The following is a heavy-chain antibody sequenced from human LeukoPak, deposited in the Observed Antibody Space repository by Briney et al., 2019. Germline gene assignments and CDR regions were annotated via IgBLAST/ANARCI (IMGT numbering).Heavy chain of an antibody. J-gene: IGHJ4*02. D-gene: IGHD3-22*01. Sequence: SVKVSCKASGYTFTGYYMHWVRQAPGQGLEWMGRINPIFGTANYAQKFQGRVTITADESTSTAYMELSSLRSEDTAVYYCARERDYYDSSGFSDYWGQGTLVTVSS. CDR1: GYTFTGYY. CDR2: INPIFGTA. CDR3: ARERDYYDSSGFSDY. V-gene: IGHV1-69*13.